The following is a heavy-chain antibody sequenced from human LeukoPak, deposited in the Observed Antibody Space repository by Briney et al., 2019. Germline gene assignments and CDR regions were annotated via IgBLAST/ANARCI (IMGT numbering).Heavy chain of an antibody. CDR2: ISGDGGST. CDR1: GFTFDDYA. Sequence: GGSLRLSCAASGFTFDDYAMHWVRQAPGKGLEWVSLISGDGGSTYYADSVKGRFTISRDNSKNSLYLQMNSLRAEDTAVYYCARVLVAGTGKYYFDYWGQGTLVTVSS. J-gene: IGHJ4*02. V-gene: IGHV3-43*02. CDR3: ARVLVAGTGKYYFDY. D-gene: IGHD6-19*01.